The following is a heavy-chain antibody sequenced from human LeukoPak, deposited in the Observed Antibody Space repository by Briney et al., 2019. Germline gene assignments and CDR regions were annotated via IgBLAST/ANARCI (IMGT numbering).Heavy chain of an antibody. V-gene: IGHV4-39*01. J-gene: IGHJ6*02. CDR2: IYYSGST. Sequence: SETLSLTCTVSGGSISSSSYYWGWIRQPPGKGLEWIGSIYYSGSTYYNPSLKSRVTISRDTSKNQFSLKLSSVTAADPAVYXXXXKXFEXXVPAATNYYYYGMDVWGQGTTVTVSS. CDR3: XXKXFEXXVPAATNYYYYGMDV. CDR1: GGSISSSSYY. D-gene: IGHD2-2*01.